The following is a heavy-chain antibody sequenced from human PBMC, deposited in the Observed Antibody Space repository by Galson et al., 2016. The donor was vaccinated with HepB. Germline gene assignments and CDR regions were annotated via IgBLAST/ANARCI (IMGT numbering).Heavy chain of an antibody. CDR1: GLTFSSYA. CDR2: ISGSGGST. D-gene: IGHD4-17*01. V-gene: IGHV3-23*01. J-gene: IGHJ6*04. Sequence: SLRLSCAASGLTFSSYAMNWVRQAPGEGLEWASSISGSGGSTYYADSVKGRFTISGDNSKNRLYLQMNSLRAEDTAIYYCAKDVSYSDYGPYHYFYGLDVWGKGTTVTVSS. CDR3: AKDVSYSDYGPYHYFYGLDV.